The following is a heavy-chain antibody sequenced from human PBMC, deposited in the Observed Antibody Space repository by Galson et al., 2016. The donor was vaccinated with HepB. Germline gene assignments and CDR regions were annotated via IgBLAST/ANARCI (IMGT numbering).Heavy chain of an antibody. V-gene: IGHV3-23*01. J-gene: IGHJ4*02. CDR1: GFTFSSYA. Sequence: SLRLSCAASGFTFSSYAMTWVRQAPGKGLEWVSAISGRTGNTYYADLVKGRFTISRDKSKNTLYLQMNSQRVDDTAVYYCAKDSTDYYDGSGYYSYFDYWGQGTLVTVSS. CDR2: ISGRTGNT. D-gene: IGHD3-22*01. CDR3: AKDSTDYYDGSGYYSYFDY.